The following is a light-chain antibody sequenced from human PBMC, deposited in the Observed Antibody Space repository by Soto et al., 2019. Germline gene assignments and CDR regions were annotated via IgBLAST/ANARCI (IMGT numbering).Light chain of an antibody. CDR3: EQSYSNNIT. CDR1: QSISSH. V-gene: IGKV1-39*01. CDR2: AAS. Sequence: MQMTRSPSSLCASVGDRVSSTWRASQSISSHLHWDQQKPGKPPKLLIYAASSWQTGGPSRFSGRGSGTDFTLTISSMTPEELATYYCEQSYSNNITFGQGTR. J-gene: IGKJ5*01.